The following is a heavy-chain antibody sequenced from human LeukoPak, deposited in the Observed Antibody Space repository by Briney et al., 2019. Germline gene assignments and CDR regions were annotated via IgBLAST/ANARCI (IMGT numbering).Heavy chain of an antibody. D-gene: IGHD4-17*01. J-gene: IGHJ4*02. CDR2: ISYDGSNK. Sequence: PGGSLRLSCAASGFTFSDYAMHWVRQAPGKGLEWVAVISYDGSNKYYADSVRGRLTISRDNSKNTLYLQMNSLRAEDTAVYYCARAGRADGDYHYFEYWGQGTLVTVSS. V-gene: IGHV3-30-3*01. CDR1: GFTFSDYA. CDR3: ARAGRADGDYHYFEY.